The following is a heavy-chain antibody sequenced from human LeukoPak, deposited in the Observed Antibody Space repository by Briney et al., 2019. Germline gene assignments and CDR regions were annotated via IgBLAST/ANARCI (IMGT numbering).Heavy chain of an antibody. CDR1: GGSISSGSYY. J-gene: IGHJ3*02. D-gene: IGHD1-26*01. Sequence: SQTLSLTCTVSGGSISSGSYYWSWIRQPAGKGLEWIGRIYTSGSTNYNPSLKSRVTISVDTSKNQFSLKLSSVTAADTAVYYCARDSCSGSYCSVAFDIWGQGIMVTVSS. CDR2: IYTSGST. CDR3: ARDSCSGSYCSVAFDI. V-gene: IGHV4-61*02.